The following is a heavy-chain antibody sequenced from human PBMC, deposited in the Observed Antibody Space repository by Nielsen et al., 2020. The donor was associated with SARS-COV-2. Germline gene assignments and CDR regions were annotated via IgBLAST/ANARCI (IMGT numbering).Heavy chain of an antibody. Sequence: ASVKVSCKASGYTFTSYGISWVRQAPGQGLEWMGWISAYNGNTNYAQKLQGRVTMTTDTFTSTAYMELRSLRSDDTAVYYCARVATIFGVVPGAFDIWGQGTMVTVSS. CDR3: ARVATIFGVVPGAFDI. V-gene: IGHV1-18*01. D-gene: IGHD3-3*01. J-gene: IGHJ3*02. CDR2: ISAYNGNT. CDR1: GYTFTSYG.